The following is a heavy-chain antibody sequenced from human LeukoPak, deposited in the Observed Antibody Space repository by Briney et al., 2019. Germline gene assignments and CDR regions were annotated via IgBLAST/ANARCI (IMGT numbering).Heavy chain of an antibody. D-gene: IGHD1-26*01. V-gene: IGHV3-21*01. CDR2: ISSSSSYI. Sequence: PGGSLRLSCAASGFTFSSYGMNWVRQAPGKGLEWVSSISSSSSYIYYADSVKGRFTISRDNAKNSLYLQMNSLRAEDTAVYYCARQIVGPHAFDIWGQGTMVTVSS. J-gene: IGHJ3*02. CDR3: ARQIVGPHAFDI. CDR1: GFTFSSYG.